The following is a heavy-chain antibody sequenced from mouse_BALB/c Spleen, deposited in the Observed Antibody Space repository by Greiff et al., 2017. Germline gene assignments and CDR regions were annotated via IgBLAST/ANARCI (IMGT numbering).Heavy chain of an antibody. CDR3: ASPLYDGYFAWFAY. Sequence: EVKLMESGAELVKPGASVKLSCTASGFNIKDTYMHWVKQRPEQGLEWIGRIDPANGNTKYDPKFQGKATITADTSSNTAYLQLSSLTSEDTAVYYCASPLYDGYFAWFAYWGQGTLVTVSA. CDR2: IDPANGNT. V-gene: IGHV14-3*02. CDR1: GFNIKDTY. D-gene: IGHD2-3*01. J-gene: IGHJ3*01.